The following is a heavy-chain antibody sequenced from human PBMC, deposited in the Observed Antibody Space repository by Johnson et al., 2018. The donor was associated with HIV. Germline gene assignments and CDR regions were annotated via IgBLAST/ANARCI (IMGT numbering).Heavy chain of an antibody. V-gene: IGHV3-11*04. CDR1: GFTFSDYY. CDR2: ISSSGNTI. J-gene: IGHJ3*02. Sequence: QVQLVESGGGLVKPGGSLRLSCAASGFTFSDYYMSWIRQAPGKGLEWVSYISSSGNTIYYADSVKGRVTISRDNAKNTLYLQMNSLRVEDTAVYYCAKGADYADYEGAFDIWGQGTLVIVSS. D-gene: IGHD4-17*01. CDR3: AKGADYADYEGAFDI.